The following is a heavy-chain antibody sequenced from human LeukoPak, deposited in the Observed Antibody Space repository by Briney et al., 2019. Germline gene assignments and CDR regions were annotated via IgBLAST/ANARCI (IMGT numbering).Heavy chain of an antibody. Sequence: SGRSLRLSCAASGFTFSSYAVHWVRQAPGKGLEWVAVISYDGSNKYYADSAKGRFTISRDNSKNTLYLQMNSLRAEDTAVYYCARASGGSYYGYYYYGMDVWGQGTTVTVSS. D-gene: IGHD1-26*01. V-gene: IGHV3-30-3*01. J-gene: IGHJ6*02. CDR2: ISYDGSNK. CDR3: ARASGGSYYGYYYYGMDV. CDR1: GFTFSSYA.